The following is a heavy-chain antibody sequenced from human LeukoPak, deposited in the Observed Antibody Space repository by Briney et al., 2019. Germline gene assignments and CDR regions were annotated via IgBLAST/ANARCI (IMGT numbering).Heavy chain of an antibody. J-gene: IGHJ6*03. CDR1: GFTFSSYS. V-gene: IGHV3-21*01. CDR2: ISSSSSYI. D-gene: IGHD1-1*01. Sequence: PGGSLRLSCAASGFTFSSYSMNWVRQAPGKGLEWVSSISSSSSYIYYADSVKGRFTISRDNAKNSLYLQMNSLRAEDTAVYYCASLTGPGRDYYYYMDVWGKGTTVTVSS. CDR3: ASLTGPGRDYYYYMDV.